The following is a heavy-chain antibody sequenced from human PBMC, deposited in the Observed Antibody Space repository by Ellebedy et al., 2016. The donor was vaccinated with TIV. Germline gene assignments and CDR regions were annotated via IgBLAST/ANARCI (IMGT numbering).Heavy chain of an antibody. J-gene: IGHJ4*02. CDR2: IYPGDSDT. CDR3: ARHMGDGYNTIAPDY. CDR1: GYSFTSYW. Sequence: GESLKISXKGSGYSFTSYWIGWVRQMPGKGLEWMGIIYPGDSDTRYSPSFQGQVTISADKSISTAYLQWSSLKASDTAMYYCARHMGDGYNTIAPDYWGQGTLVTVSS. V-gene: IGHV5-51*01. D-gene: IGHD5-24*01.